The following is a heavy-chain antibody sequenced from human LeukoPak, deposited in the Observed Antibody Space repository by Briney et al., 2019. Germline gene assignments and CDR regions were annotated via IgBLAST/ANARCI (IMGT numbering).Heavy chain of an antibody. V-gene: IGHV3-21*01. J-gene: IGHJ6*03. CDR2: INSGSNFI. Sequence: KSGASLRLSCAASGFTFSSYSMNWVRHAQGKGLEWVSSINSGSNFIYYAVSLKGIFIISRDNAKNSLYLQMNSLRAEDTAVYYCASTSGYYYYMDVWGKRTTVTVSS. CDR3: ASTSGYYYYMDV. CDR1: GFTFSSYS. D-gene: IGHD1-26*01.